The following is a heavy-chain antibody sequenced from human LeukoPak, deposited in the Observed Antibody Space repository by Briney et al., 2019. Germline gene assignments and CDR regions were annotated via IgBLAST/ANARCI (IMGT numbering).Heavy chain of an antibody. Sequence: GRSLRLSCAASGFTFSSYAMHWVRQAPGKGLEWVAVISYDGSNKYYADSVKGRFTISRGNSKNTLYLQMNSLRAEDTAVYYCARDHYFDYWGQGTLVTVSS. CDR3: ARDHYFDY. CDR2: ISYDGSNK. V-gene: IGHV3-30*04. CDR1: GFTFSSYA. J-gene: IGHJ4*02.